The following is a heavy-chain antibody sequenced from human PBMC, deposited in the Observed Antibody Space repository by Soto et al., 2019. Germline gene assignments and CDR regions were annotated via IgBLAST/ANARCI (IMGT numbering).Heavy chain of an antibody. CDR1: GFTFSSYW. D-gene: IGHD3-10*01. Sequence: VQLVESGGGLVQPGGSLRLSCAASGFTFSSYWMSWVRQAPGKGLEWVANIKQDGSEKYYVDSVKGRFTISRDNAKNSLYLQMNSLRAEDTAVYYCARVPRGPYYYYGMDVWGQGTTVTVSS. V-gene: IGHV3-7*05. CDR2: IKQDGSEK. CDR3: ARVPRGPYYYYGMDV. J-gene: IGHJ6*02.